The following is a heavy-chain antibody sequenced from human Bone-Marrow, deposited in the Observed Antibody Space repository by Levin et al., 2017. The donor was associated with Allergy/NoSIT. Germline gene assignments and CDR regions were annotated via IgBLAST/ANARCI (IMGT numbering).Heavy chain of an antibody. CDR2: ISGGGGST. D-gene: IGHD2-2*01. Sequence: PGGSLRLSCAASGFTFSYYAMSWVRQAPGKGLEWVSGISGGGGSTYYADSVKGRFTVSSDNSKNTLYLQMNSLRAEDTAIYYCAKDTPALSAGPYFDFWGQGTLVTVSS. CDR3: AKDTPALSAGPYFDF. V-gene: IGHV3-23*01. CDR1: GFTFSYYA. J-gene: IGHJ4*02.